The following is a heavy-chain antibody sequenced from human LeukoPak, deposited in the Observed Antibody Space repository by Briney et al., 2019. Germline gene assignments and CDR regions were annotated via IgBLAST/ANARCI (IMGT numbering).Heavy chain of an antibody. V-gene: IGHV1-69*06. CDR1: GGTFSSYA. CDR2: IISIFGTA. CDR3: ARGGWFGELFGRYFDY. D-gene: IGHD3-10*01. Sequence: SVKVSCKASGGTFSSYAISWVRQAPGQGLEWMGGIISIFGTANYAQKFQGRVTITADKSTSTAYMELSSLRSEDTAVYYCARGGWFGELFGRYFDYWGQGTLVTVSS. J-gene: IGHJ4*02.